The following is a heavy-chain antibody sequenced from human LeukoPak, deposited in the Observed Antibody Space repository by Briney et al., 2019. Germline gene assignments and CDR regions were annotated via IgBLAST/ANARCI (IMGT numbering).Heavy chain of an antibody. CDR3: ARSSNYAGDY. V-gene: IGHV3-48*03. CDR1: GFTFSSYE. CDR2: IDTSGGTI. D-gene: IGHD2-2*01. J-gene: IGHJ4*02. Sequence: GGSLRLSCAASGFTFSSYEMNWVRQAPGKGLEWVSYIDTSGGTIYYADSVKGRFTISRDNAKNSLYLQMNSLRAEDTAFYYCARSSNYAGDYWGQGTLVTVSS.